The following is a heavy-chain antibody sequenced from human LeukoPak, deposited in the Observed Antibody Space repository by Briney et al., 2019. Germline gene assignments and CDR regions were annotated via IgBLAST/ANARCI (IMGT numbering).Heavy chain of an antibody. V-gene: IGHV3-73*01. CDR2: IRSSAHSYAP. Sequence: GGSLRLSCAASGFTFSGSPMHWVRQASGKGLERVGRIRSSAHSYAPAYAASVKGRFTMSRDDSKNTAYLQMNSLRAEDTAVYYCAKGWVDNWNSRDWGQGTLVTVSS. J-gene: IGHJ4*02. D-gene: IGHD1-7*01. CDR3: AKGWVDNWNSRD. CDR1: GFTFSGSP.